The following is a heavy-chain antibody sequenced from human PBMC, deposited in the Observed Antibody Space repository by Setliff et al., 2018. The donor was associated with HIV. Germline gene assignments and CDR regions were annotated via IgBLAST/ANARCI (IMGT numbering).Heavy chain of an antibody. V-gene: IGHV1-69*10. J-gene: IGHJ4*02. Sequence: GASVKVSCKASGGTFSSYAITWVRQAPGQGLEWMGGISPIIGVPRYAQKFQGRVTITADKSTSTSYMHLSSLRAEDTAVYFCARGGDYDSSGYYVTWGQGSLVTVSS. D-gene: IGHD3-22*01. CDR2: ISPIIGVP. CDR1: GGTFSSYA. CDR3: ARGGDYDSSGYYVT.